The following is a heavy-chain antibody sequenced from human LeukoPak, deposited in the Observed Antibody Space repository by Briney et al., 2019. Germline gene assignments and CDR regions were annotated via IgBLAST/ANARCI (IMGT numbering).Heavy chain of an antibody. CDR2: ISAYNGNT. CDR1: GYTFTNYG. J-gene: IGHJ6*02. Sequence: ASVKVSCKASGYTFTNYGISWVRQAPGQGLEWMGWISAYNGNTNYAQKVQGRVTMTTDTSTSTAYMELSRLRSDDTAVYYCARDRRYSSSWYEYYYYGMDVWGQGTTVTVSS. CDR3: ARDRRYSSSWYEYYYYGMDV. V-gene: IGHV1-18*01. D-gene: IGHD6-13*01.